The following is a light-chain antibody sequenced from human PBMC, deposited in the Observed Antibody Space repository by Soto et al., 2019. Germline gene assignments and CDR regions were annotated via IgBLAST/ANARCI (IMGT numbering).Light chain of an antibody. CDR3: QQYNSYSRT. J-gene: IGKJ1*01. V-gene: IGKV3-20*01. CDR2: GAS. Sequence: EIVLTQSPGTLSLSPGERATLSCRASETVAGSYLAWYQQKPGQAPRLLIHGASTRATGIADRFSGSGSGTDFTLTISSLQPDDFATYYCQQYNSYSRTFGQGTKVDIK. CDR1: ETVAGSY.